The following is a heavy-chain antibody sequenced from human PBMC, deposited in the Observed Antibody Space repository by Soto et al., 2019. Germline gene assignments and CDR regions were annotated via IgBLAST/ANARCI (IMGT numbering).Heavy chain of an antibody. V-gene: IGHV3-30*18. Sequence: QVQLVESGGGVAQPWRSLRLSCAASGFAFSNYGMHWVRQAPGKGLEWVAVISYDGTNKYYADSVKGRFTISRDNSKNTLYLQMNSLRAEDTAVYYCAKDYVLEWLRYYYGMDVWGQGTTVNVSS. CDR2: ISYDGTNK. CDR3: AKDYVLEWLRYYYGMDV. CDR1: GFAFSNYG. J-gene: IGHJ6*02. D-gene: IGHD3-3*01.